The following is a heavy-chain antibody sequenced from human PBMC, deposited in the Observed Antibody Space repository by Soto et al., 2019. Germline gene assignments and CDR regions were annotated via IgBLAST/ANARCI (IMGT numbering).Heavy chain of an antibody. CDR3: AIYYKPLRAYYYYCAMDV. D-gene: IGHD3-10*01. CDR1: GYSFTSYW. CDR2: IYPGDSET. J-gene: IGHJ6*02. Sequence: GESLKISCQGSGYSFTSYWIAWVRQMPGKGLEWMGIIYPGDSETRYSPSFQGQVTISADKSISTAYLQWSSLKASDTAMYYCAIYYKPLRAYYYYCAMDVWGQGTTVTISS. V-gene: IGHV5-51*01.